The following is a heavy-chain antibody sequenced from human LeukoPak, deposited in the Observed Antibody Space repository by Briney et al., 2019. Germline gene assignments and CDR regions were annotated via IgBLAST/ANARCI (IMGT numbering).Heavy chain of an antibody. J-gene: IGHJ4*02. Sequence: PGGSLRLSCAASGFTVSSNYMSWVRQAPGKGLEWVAVISYDGSNKYYADSVKGRFSISRDNSKNTVSLQMNSLRAEDTAVYFFVRDSTISGWYELGYWGQGTLVTVSS. CDR3: VRDSTISGWYELGY. D-gene: IGHD6-19*01. CDR1: GFTVSSNY. CDR2: ISYDGSNK. V-gene: IGHV3-30*14.